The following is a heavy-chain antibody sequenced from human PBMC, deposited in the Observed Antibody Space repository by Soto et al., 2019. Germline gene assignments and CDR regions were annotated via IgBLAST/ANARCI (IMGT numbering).Heavy chain of an antibody. Sequence: SETLSLTCTVSGDSLSSRSHHCGWIRQAPGRGLEWIGTISDSGNTYSNSSLRGRVTISVDPAKNQFTLRLTAVTAADTAVYYCARRDYIGSYHFDHWGQGALVTVSS. V-gene: IGHV4-39*01. CDR2: ISDSGNT. CDR3: ARRDYIGSYHFDH. CDR1: GDSLSSRSHH. D-gene: IGHD1-26*01. J-gene: IGHJ4*02.